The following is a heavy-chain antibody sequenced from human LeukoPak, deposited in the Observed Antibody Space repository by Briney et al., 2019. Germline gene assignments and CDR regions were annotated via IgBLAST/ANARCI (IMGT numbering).Heavy chain of an antibody. Sequence: SGGSLRLSCAASGFTFSSYWMSWVRQAPGKGLEWVANIKQDGSEKYYVDSVKGRFTISRDNAKNSLYLQMNSLRAEDTAVYYCVRGCGGDCYSDFDYWGQGTLVTVSS. CDR1: GFTFSSYW. D-gene: IGHD2-21*02. V-gene: IGHV3-7*01. J-gene: IGHJ4*02. CDR3: VRGCGGDCYSDFDY. CDR2: IKQDGSEK.